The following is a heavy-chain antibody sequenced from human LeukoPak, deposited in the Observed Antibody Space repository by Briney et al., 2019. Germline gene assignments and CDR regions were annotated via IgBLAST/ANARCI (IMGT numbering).Heavy chain of an antibody. CDR1: GFTFSSYA. Sequence: PGGSLRLSCAASGFTFSSYAMSWVRQAPGKGLVWVSRISSDGSYTNYADSVKGRFTVSRDNAKNTLSLQMSSLRAEDTAVYYCATLATEDYWGQGTLVTVSS. D-gene: IGHD1-1*01. V-gene: IGHV3-74*01. CDR2: ISSDGSYT. CDR3: ATLATEDY. J-gene: IGHJ4*02.